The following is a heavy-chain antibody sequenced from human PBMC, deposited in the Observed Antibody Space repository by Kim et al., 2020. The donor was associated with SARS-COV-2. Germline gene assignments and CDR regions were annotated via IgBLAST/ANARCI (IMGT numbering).Heavy chain of an antibody. D-gene: IGHD2-2*01. Sequence: GGSLRLSCAASGFTFSSYWMHWVRQAPGKGLVWVSRINSDGSSTSYADSVKGRFTISRDNAKNTLYLQMNSLRAEDTAVYYCARDVPRDPHYYYYGMDVWGQGTTVTVSS. CDR3: ARDVPRDPHYYYYGMDV. J-gene: IGHJ6*02. CDR1: GFTFSSYW. CDR2: INSDGSST. V-gene: IGHV3-74*01.